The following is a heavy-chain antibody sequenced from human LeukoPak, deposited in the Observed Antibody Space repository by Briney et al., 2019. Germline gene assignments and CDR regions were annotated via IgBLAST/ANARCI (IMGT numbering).Heavy chain of an antibody. J-gene: IGHJ4*02. CDR1: GFTFTNYW. V-gene: IGHV3-7*01. CDR3: ARHTLWRFDY. CDR2: INQDGGTE. Sequence: QPGGSLRLSCAAYGFTFTNYWLTWVRQAPGRGLEWVANINQDGGTEYYVDSMKGRFTISRDNAKNLVYLQINSLRAEDTAVYFCARHTLWRFDYWGQGALVTVS. D-gene: IGHD1-1*01.